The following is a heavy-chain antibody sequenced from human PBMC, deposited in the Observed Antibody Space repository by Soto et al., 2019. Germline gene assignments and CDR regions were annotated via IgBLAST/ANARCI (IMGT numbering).Heavy chain of an antibody. CDR1: GGSISSYY. CDR2: IYYSGST. CDR3: ARGGQWLSWGTFDY. V-gene: IGHV4-59*01. D-gene: IGHD6-19*01. Sequence: SETLSLTCTVSGGSISSYYWSWIRQPPGKGLEWIGYIYYSGSTNYNPSLKSRVSISVDTSKNQFSLKLSSVTAADTAVYYCARGGQWLSWGTFDYWGQGTLVTVSS. J-gene: IGHJ4*02.